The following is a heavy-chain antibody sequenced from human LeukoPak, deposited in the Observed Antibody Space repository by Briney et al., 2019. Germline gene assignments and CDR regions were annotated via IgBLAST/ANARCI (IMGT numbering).Heavy chain of an antibody. CDR3: ARLVSSLLGYCSGGSCPQTYYFDY. CDR2: ISAYNGNT. CDR1: GYTFTSYG. J-gene: IGHJ4*02. D-gene: IGHD2-15*01. V-gene: IGHV1-18*01. Sequence: ASVKVSCKASGYTFTSYGISWVRQAPGQGLEWMGWISAYNGNTNYAQKLQGRVTMTTDTSTSTAYMELRSLRSDDTAVYYCARLVSSLLGYCSGGSCPQTYYFDYWGQGTLVTVSS.